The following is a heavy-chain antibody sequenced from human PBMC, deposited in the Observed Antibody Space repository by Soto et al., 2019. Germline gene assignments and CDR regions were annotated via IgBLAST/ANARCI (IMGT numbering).Heavy chain of an antibody. CDR2: ISSSGTVT. Sequence: QVQLVESGGGLVRPGGSLRLSCAASGFTFRDYDMSWIRQAPGKGLEWVSCISSSGTVTNYADSVKGRFTISRDNAQNSLDGEMNSLRVEDTAVYYCARKGPRAARPNHWGQGTLVTVSS. CDR3: ARKGPRAARPNH. J-gene: IGHJ5*02. CDR1: GFTFRDYD. D-gene: IGHD6-6*01. V-gene: IGHV3-11*01.